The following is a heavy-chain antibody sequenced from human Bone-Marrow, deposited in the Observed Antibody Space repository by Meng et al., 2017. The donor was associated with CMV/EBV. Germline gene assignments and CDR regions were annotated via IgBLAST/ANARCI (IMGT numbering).Heavy chain of an antibody. D-gene: IGHD2-2*01. CDR1: GFTFSSYS. Sequence: GGSLRLSCAASGFTFSSYSMNWVRQAPGKGLEWVSYISSSSSTIYYADSVKGRFTISRDNSKNTLYLQMNSLRAEDTAVYYCARDESCSSTSCYGLGFDYWGQGTLVTVSS. V-gene: IGHV3-48*01. CDR3: ARDESCSSTSCYGLGFDY. J-gene: IGHJ4*02. CDR2: ISSSSSTI.